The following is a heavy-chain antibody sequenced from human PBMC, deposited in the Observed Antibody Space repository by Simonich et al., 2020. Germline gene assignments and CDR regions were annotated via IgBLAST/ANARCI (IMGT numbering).Heavy chain of an antibody. CDR1: GFTFSSYS. CDR2: ISSSSSYI. J-gene: IGHJ3*02. Sequence: EVQLVESGGGLVKPGGSLRLSCAASGFTFSSYSMNWVRQAQGNGMERVSSISSSSSYIYYADSVKVRFTISRDNAKTSLYLQMNSLRAEDTAVYYCARGIVGASGAFDIWGQGTMVTVSS. D-gene: IGHD1-26*01. CDR3: ARGIVGASGAFDI. V-gene: IGHV3-21*01.